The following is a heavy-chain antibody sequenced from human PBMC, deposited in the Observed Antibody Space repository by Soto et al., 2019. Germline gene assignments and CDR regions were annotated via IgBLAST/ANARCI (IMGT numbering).Heavy chain of an antibody. D-gene: IGHD3-3*01. J-gene: IGHJ6*02. CDR2: INPNSGGT. CDR3: ARVPRRFLDYGLDV. Sequence: GASVKVSCKASGYTFTGYYMHWVRQAPGQGLEWMGWINPNSGGTNYAQNFQGWVTMTSDTSISTAYMELRRLTSDDTAVYYCARVPRRFLDYGLDVWGQGTPVTVSS. V-gene: IGHV1-2*04. CDR1: GYTFTGYY.